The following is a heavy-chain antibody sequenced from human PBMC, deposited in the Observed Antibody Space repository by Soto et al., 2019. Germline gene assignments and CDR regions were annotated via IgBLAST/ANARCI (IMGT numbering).Heavy chain of an antibody. J-gene: IGHJ4*02. D-gene: IGHD3-16*01. CDR2: IIPVFGTT. CDR3: ARGGGPYVWFNEF. CDR1: GGLFSSFA. V-gene: IGHV1-69*01. Sequence: QEQLVQSGAEVKKPGSSVKVSCKDSGGLFSSFAISWVRQAPGQGLEWMGGIIPVFGTTNYAQKFQGRVTITADDSTNPAYMELRSLTSNDTAMYFCARGGGPYVWFNEFWGQGTQVTVSS.